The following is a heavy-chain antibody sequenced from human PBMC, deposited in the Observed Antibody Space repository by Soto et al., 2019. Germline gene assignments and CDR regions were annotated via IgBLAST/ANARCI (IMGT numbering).Heavy chain of an antibody. CDR2: IYHSGST. D-gene: IGHD3-10*01. CDR1: GGSISSSNW. Sequence: PSENLSLTCAVSGGSISSSNWWSWVRQPLGKGLEWIGEIYHSGSTNYNPSLKSRVTISVDKSRNQFSLKLSSVTAADTAVYYCARSASGGYYYYYYGMDVWGQGTTVTVSS. V-gene: IGHV4-4*02. CDR3: ARSASGGYYYYYYGMDV. J-gene: IGHJ6*02.